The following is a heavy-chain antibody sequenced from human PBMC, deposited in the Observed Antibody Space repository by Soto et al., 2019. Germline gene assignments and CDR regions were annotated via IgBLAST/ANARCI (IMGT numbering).Heavy chain of an antibody. D-gene: IGHD3-16*01. CDR3: TSDTFGLRDT. V-gene: IGHV3-74*01. Sequence: GGSLRLSCAASGFPLSHYWMHWVRQTPGKGLLWVSRINPAGTITNYADSVEGRFTISRDNADSALFLQMNSLSAEDTAIYYCTSDTFGLRDTWGQGTLVTVSS. CDR2: INPAGTIT. CDR1: GFPLSHYW. J-gene: IGHJ5*02.